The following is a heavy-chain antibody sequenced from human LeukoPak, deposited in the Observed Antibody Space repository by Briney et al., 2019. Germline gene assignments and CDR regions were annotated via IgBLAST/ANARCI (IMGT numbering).Heavy chain of an antibody. CDR3: ARGRKRVYVWGSYPGAFFDY. V-gene: IGHV4-34*01. J-gene: IGHJ4*02. Sequence: SETLSLTCAVYGGSFSGYYWSWIRQPPGKGLEWIGDINHSGSTNYNPSLKSRVTISVDTSKNQFSLKLSSVTAADTAVYYCARGRKRVYVWGSYPGAFFDYWGQGTLVTVSS. CDR2: INHSGST. D-gene: IGHD3-16*02. CDR1: GGSFSGYY.